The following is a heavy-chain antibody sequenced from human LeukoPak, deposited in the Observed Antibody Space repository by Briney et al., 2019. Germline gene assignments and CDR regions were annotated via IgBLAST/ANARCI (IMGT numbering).Heavy chain of an antibody. CDR3: ARVWISSGYEYYFDY. Sequence: ASVKVSCKASGYTFTSYAMHWVRQAPGQRLEWMGWINAGNGNTKYSQKFQGRVTITRDTSASTAYMELSSLRSEDTAVYYCARVWISSGYEYYFDYWGQGTLVTVSS. CDR2: INAGNGNT. D-gene: IGHD3-22*01. J-gene: IGHJ4*02. CDR1: GYTFTSYA. V-gene: IGHV1-3*01.